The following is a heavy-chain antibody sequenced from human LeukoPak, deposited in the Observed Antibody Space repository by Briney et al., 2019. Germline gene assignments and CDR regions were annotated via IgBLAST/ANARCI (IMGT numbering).Heavy chain of an antibody. Sequence: GGSLRLSCAVSGFTLRRYDMHGVREAPGKGLECVAFIRYDGSNKYYADSVKGRFTISRDNSKNTLYLQMNSLRAEDTAVYYCAKDLLAARPSVQYFDYCGQGTLVTVSS. CDR3: AKDLLAARPSVQYFDY. J-gene: IGHJ4*02. CDR1: GFTLRRYD. V-gene: IGHV3-30*02. CDR2: IRYDGSNK. D-gene: IGHD6-6*01.